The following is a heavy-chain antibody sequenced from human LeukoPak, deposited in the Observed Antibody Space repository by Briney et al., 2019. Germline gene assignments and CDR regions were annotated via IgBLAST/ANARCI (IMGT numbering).Heavy chain of an antibody. V-gene: IGHV3-23*01. CDR3: ARELGYCSSTSCPGDY. CDR2: ISGSGGST. CDR1: GFTFSSYA. D-gene: IGHD2-2*01. Sequence: PGGSLRLSCAASGFTFSSYAMSWVRQAPGKGLEWVSAISGSGGSTYYADSVKGRLTISRDNAKNSLYLQMNSLRAEDTAVYYCARELGYCSSTSCPGDYWGQGTLVNVPS. J-gene: IGHJ4*02.